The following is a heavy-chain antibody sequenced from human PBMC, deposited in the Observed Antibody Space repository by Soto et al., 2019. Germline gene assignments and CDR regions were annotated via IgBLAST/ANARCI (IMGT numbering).Heavy chain of an antibody. CDR1: GDSITNSNYY. V-gene: IGHV4-39*01. Sequence: QLQLQESGPGLVKPSETLSLTCTVSGDSITNSNYYWGWFRQPPGKGLEWIASIYYIGSTYYNPSLKSRVTTSVDTSNNLFSLNLNSVTASDTAVYYCAGRNSLASVSLNFRELSNYKWIDPWGPGTLVTVSS. D-gene: IGHD3-16*02. CDR3: AGRNSLASVSLNFRELSNYKWIDP. CDR2: IYYIGST. J-gene: IGHJ5*02.